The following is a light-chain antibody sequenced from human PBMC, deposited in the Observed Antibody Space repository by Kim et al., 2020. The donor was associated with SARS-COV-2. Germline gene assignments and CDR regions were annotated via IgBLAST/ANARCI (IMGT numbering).Light chain of an antibody. CDR2: SNN. V-gene: IGLV1-44*01. CDR1: SSNIDSNT. CDR3: AAWDDNLNAWV. Sequence: GQRVTNSCSGSSSNIDSNTVNWCQQLPGTAPKLLIYSNNQRPSGVPDRFSGSKSGTSAALDISGLQSEDEADYYCAAWDDNLNAWVFGGGTQLTVL. J-gene: IGLJ3*02.